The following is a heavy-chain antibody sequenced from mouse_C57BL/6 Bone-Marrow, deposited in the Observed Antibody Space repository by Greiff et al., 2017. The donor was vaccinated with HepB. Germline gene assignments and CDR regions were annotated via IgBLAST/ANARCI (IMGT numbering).Heavy chain of an antibody. D-gene: IGHD2-4*01. Sequence: VQLQQSGAELVRPGASVKLSCKASGYTFTDYYINWVKQRPGQGLEWIARIYPGSGNTYYNEKFKGKATLTAEKSSSTAYMQLSSLTSEDSAVYFCARSDYYDYDGFDYWGQGTTLTVSS. J-gene: IGHJ2*01. CDR1: GYTFTDYY. V-gene: IGHV1-76*01. CDR2: IYPGSGNT. CDR3: ARSDYYDYDGFDY.